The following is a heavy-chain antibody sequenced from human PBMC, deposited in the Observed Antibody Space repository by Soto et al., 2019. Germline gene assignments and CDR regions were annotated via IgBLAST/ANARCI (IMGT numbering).Heavy chain of an antibody. CDR1: GFTFDDYA. J-gene: IGHJ4*02. CDR3: AKAPYSSSLSWGYFDY. V-gene: IGHV3-9*01. Sequence: EVQLVESGGGLVQPGRSLRLSCAASGFTFDDYAMHWVRQAPGKGLEWVSGISWNSGSIGYADSVKGRFTISRDNAKNSLYLQMNSLRAADTALYYCAKAPYSSSLSWGYFDYWGQGTLVTVSS. CDR2: ISWNSGSI. D-gene: IGHD6-6*01.